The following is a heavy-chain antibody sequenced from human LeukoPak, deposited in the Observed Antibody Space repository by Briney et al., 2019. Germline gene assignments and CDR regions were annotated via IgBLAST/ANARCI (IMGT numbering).Heavy chain of an antibody. Sequence: GGSLRLSCAASGFTFSNYWMNWVRQAPGKGLMWVSRMNSDGSSRTYADSVKGRFTISRDNAKNTLYLQMNSLRAEDLAVYYCARESTAVGDYYFDYWGQGILVAVSS. CDR2: MNSDGSSR. CDR1: GFTFSNYW. J-gene: IGHJ4*02. V-gene: IGHV3-74*01. D-gene: IGHD3-16*01. CDR3: ARESTAVGDYYFDY.